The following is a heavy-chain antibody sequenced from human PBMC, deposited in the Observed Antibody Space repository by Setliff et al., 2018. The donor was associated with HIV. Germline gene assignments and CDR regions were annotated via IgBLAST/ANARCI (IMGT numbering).Heavy chain of an antibody. D-gene: IGHD1-26*01. CDR2: IYSSGST. CDR1: GGSISSGSHY. CDR3: ARDKGGTYDGMDYYYYMDV. J-gene: IGHJ6*03. V-gene: IGHV4-61*02. Sequence: NPSETLSLTCTVSGGSISSGSHYWNWVRQSAGKGLEWIGRIYSSGSTNYNPSLNSRVSISVDTSKNQFSLKLNSVTAADTAVYFCARDKGGTYDGMDYYYYMDVWGKGTTVTVSS.